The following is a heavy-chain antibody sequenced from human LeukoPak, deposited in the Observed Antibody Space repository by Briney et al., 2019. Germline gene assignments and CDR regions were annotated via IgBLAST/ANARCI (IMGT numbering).Heavy chain of an antibody. V-gene: IGHV3-30*03. D-gene: IGHD6-19*01. CDR1: GFTFSSYG. Sequence: GGSLRLSCAASGFTFSSYGMHWVRQAPGKGLEWVAVISYDGSNKYYADSVKGRFTISRDNSKNTLYLQMNSLRGEDTSVYYCARVSRIAVVDYWGQGTLVTVSS. CDR2: ISYDGSNK. CDR3: ARVSRIAVVDY. J-gene: IGHJ4*02.